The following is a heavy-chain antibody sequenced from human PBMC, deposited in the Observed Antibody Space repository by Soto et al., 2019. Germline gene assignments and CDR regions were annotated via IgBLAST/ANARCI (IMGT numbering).Heavy chain of an antibody. D-gene: IGHD2-21*01. CDR2: INNYDGHK. CDR1: GYTVTISG. V-gene: IGHV1-18*01. Sequence: ASVKVSCTPSGYTVTISGIGWVSPAPGQGLEWMEWINNYDGHKNLPHKFQSRITETAVTATATVYMELDNLIFDDATVYDYARDIAFSIYHWGQGTLVTVSS. CDR3: ARDIAFSIYH. J-gene: IGHJ5*02.